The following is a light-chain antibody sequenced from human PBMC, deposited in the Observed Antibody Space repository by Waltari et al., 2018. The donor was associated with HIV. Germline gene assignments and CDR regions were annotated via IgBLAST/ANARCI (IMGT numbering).Light chain of an antibody. CDR3: QQYNNLVT. J-gene: IGKJ4*01. Sequence: DIVMTQSPDSLAVSLGERATFNFKSSQSVLYSSNNKNYLAWYQQKPGQPPKLLIYGASTRATGIPARFSGSGSGTDYTLTISSLQSEDVAVYFCQQYNNLVTFGGGTKLEIK. CDR1: QSVLYSSNNKNY. V-gene: IGKV4-1*01. CDR2: GAS.